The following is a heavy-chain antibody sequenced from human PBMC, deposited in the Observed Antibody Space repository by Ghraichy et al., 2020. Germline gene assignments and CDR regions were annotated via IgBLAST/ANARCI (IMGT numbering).Heavy chain of an antibody. Sequence: SETLSLTCAVYGGSFSGYYWSWIRQPPGKGLEWIGEINHSGSTNYNPSLKSRVTISVDTSKNQFSLKLSSVTAADTAVYYCARGVAARAFDYWGQGTLVTVSS. CDR2: INHSGST. CDR1: GGSFSGYY. D-gene: IGHD6-6*01. CDR3: ARGVAARAFDY. V-gene: IGHV4-34*01. J-gene: IGHJ4*02.